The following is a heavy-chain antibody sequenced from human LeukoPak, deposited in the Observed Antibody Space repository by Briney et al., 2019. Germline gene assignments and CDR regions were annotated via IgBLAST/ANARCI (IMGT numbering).Heavy chain of an antibody. Sequence: GGSLRLSCAASGFSFSTYSMNWVRQAPGKGLEWISYISSTTNTIYYAHSLKGRFTISRDIAKNSLYLQMNSLRAEDTAVYYCARRLDCWGQGTLVTVSS. V-gene: IGHV3-48*01. CDR2: ISSTTNTI. J-gene: IGHJ4*02. CDR3: ARRLDC. CDR1: GFSFSTYS.